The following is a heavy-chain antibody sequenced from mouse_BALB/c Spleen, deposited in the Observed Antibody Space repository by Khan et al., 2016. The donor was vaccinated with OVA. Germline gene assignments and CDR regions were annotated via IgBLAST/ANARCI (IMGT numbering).Heavy chain of an antibody. D-gene: IGHD2-3*01. V-gene: IGHV5-12*02. Sequence: EVELVESGGGLVQPGGSLKLSCATSEFTFSDYYMYWVRQTPEKRLEWVAYLSNRGTTTYYPDTVRGRFTISRDNAKKTLYLQMSRLESEDTAMYYCAREGDDGGLAYWGQGTLVTVSA. CDR3: AREGDDGGLAY. CDR2: LSNRGTTT. J-gene: IGHJ3*01. CDR1: EFTFSDYY.